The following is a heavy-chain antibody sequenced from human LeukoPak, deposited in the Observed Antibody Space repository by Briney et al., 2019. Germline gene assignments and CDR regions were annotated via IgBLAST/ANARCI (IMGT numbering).Heavy chain of an antibody. D-gene: IGHD3-9*01. CDR1: GYTFTKYY. J-gene: IGHJ6*03. CDR3: ARDGGYDIAFYYMDV. CDR2: INPTGGST. V-gene: IGHV1-46*01. Sequence: ASVKVSCKASGYTFTKYYIHWVRQAPGQGLEWMGIINPTGGSTRYAQKFQGRVTMTRDMSTSTVYMELSSLRSEDTAVYYCARDGGYDIAFYYMDVWGKGTRSPSP.